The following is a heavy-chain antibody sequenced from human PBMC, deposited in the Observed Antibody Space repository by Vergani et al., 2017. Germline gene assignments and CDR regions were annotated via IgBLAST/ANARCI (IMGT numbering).Heavy chain of an antibody. CDR2: IYPGDSDT. V-gene: IGHV5-51*03. D-gene: IGHD2-15*01. CDR1: GYSFTSYW. CDR3: ARRRYCSGGSCYFPGDY. Sequence: EVQLVQSGAEVKKPGESLKISCKGSGYSFTSYWIGWVRQMPGKGLEWMGIIYPGDSDTRYSPSFQGQVTISADKSISTAYLQWSSLKASDTAMYYCARRRYCSGGSCYFPGDYWGQGTLVNVSS. J-gene: IGHJ4*02.